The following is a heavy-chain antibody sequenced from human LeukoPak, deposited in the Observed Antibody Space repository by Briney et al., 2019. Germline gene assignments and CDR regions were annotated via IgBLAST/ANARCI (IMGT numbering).Heavy chain of an antibody. J-gene: IGHJ6*02. V-gene: IGHV3-33*01. CDR1: GFTFSSYG. Sequence: PGGSLRLSRAASGFTFSSYGMHWVRQAPGKGLEWVAVIWFDGSNKLYADSVKGRFTIFRDNSKNTLYLQMNSLRAEDTAAYHCAREVRNGGMDVRGQGTTVTVSS. D-gene: IGHD3-10*01. CDR3: AREVRNGGMDV. CDR2: IWFDGSNK.